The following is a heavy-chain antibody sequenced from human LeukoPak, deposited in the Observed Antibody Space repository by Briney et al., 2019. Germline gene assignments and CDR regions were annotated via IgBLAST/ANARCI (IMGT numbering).Heavy chain of an antibody. CDR3: ARVGYSNPNWFDP. J-gene: IGHJ5*02. V-gene: IGHV4-59*12. Sequence: SETLSLTCTVSGGSISSYYWSWIRQPPGKGLEWIGYIYHSGSTYYNPSLKSRVTISVDRSKNQFSLKLSSVTAADTAVYYCARVGYSNPNWFDPWGQGTLVTVSS. CDR1: GGSISSYY. D-gene: IGHD4-11*01. CDR2: IYHSGST.